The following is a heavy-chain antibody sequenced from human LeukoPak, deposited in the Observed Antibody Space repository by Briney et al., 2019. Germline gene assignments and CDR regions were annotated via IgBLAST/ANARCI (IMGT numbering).Heavy chain of an antibody. CDR2: ISTTSRYI. CDR3: VREIAVTGRVFYDY. J-gene: IGHJ4*02. V-gene: IGHV3-21*01. CDR1: GFTFSSYD. Sequence: GGSLRLSCAASGFTFSSYDMNWVRQAPGKGLEWVPSISTTSRYIYYADSVKDRSTISRDNAKNSLYLKMNSLRDEDTALYYCVREIAVTGRVFYDYWGQGILVTVSS. D-gene: IGHD6-19*01.